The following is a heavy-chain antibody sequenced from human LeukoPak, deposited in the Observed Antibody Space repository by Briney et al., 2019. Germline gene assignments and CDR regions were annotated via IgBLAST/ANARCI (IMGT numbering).Heavy chain of an antibody. CDR1: GYTFTGYY. CDR2: INPNSGGT. J-gene: IGHJ4*02. CDR3: ARVSSSSWYEAYYFDY. D-gene: IGHD6-13*01. V-gene: IGHV1-2*02. Sequence: ASVKVSCKASGYTFTGYYMHWVRQAPGQGLEGMGWINPNSGGTNYAQKLQGRVTMTRDTSISTAYMELSRLRSDDTAVYYCARVSSSSWYEAYYFDYWGQGTLVTVSS.